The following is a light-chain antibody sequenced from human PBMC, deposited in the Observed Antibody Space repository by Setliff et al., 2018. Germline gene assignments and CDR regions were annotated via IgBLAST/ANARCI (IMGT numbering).Light chain of an antibody. CDR3: SSHTTSSTWV. CDR1: SGDVGVYNS. V-gene: IGLV2-14*01. Sequence: QSALTQPASVSGSPGQSITISCTGTSGDVGVYNSVSWYQQHPGKAPKLMIYEVSNRPSGISSRFSGSKSGNTASLTISGLQAEDEADYYCSSHTTSSTWVFGGGTKVTVL. CDR2: EVS. J-gene: IGLJ3*02.